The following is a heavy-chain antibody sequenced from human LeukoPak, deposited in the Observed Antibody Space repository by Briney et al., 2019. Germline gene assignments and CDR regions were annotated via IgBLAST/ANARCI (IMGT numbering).Heavy chain of an antibody. V-gene: IGHV3-23*01. J-gene: IGHJ6*03. D-gene: IGHD1-1*01. Sequence: GGSLRLSCAASGFTFSSYAMTWVRQAPGEGLEWASAISGSGAYTQYADSVKGRFTISRDNSKNALFLQMNSLSAEDTAVYYCAKRGNPTVGHHYLDVWGKGTTVSVSS. CDR2: ISGSGAYT. CDR3: AKRGNPTVGHHYLDV. CDR1: GFTFSSYA.